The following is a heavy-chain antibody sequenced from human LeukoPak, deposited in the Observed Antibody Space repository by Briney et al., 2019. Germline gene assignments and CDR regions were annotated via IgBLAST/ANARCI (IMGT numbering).Heavy chain of an antibody. V-gene: IGHV3-9*01. Sequence: GGSLRLSCAASGFTFDDYAMHWGRQAPGKGLEWVSVISLNSGSIGYADSVKGRFTISRDNAKNSLYLQMNSLRAEDTALYYCARGPAPRGDYDDYMRHYSFDYWGQGTLVTVSS. D-gene: IGHD3-16*01. CDR2: ISLNSGSI. CDR1: GFTFDDYA. J-gene: IGHJ4*02. CDR3: ARGPAPRGDYDDYMRHYSFDY.